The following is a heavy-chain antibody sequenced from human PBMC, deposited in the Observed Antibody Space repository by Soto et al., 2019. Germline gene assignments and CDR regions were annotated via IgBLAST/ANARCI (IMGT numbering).Heavy chain of an antibody. D-gene: IGHD3-16*01. CDR3: ARCGLDYGMDV. V-gene: IGHV4-4*07. CDR2: FYPTGKI. J-gene: IGHJ6*02. Sequence: QVQLQESGPGLVKPSETMSLTSTVSGVSINSYYWCWVRQPAGKGLEWIGRFYPTGKINYSPSLKRRSTMSAYTSRNQSSLNATSAPAAYTAVYYCARCGLDYGMDVWGQGTTVTVSS. CDR1: GVSINSYY.